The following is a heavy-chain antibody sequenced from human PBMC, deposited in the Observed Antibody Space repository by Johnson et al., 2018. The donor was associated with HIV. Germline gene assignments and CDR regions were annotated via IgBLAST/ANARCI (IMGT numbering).Heavy chain of an antibody. V-gene: IGHV3-30*04. CDR3: ARIGLPYYYGSGSYSHDAFDI. D-gene: IGHD3-10*01. CDR1: GFTFSSYA. J-gene: IGHJ3*02. Sequence: QVQLVESGGGVVQPGRSVRLSCAASGFTFSSYAMHWVRQAPGKGLEWVAVISYDGSNKYYADSVKGRFTISRDNSKNTLYLQMNSLRAEDTAVYYCARIGLPYYYGSGSYSHDAFDIWGQGTMVTVSS. CDR2: ISYDGSNK.